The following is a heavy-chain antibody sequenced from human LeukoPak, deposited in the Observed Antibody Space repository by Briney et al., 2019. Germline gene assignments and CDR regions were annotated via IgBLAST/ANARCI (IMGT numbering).Heavy chain of an antibody. V-gene: IGHV1-69*13. CDR2: IIPIFGTA. J-gene: IGHJ4*02. D-gene: IGHD5-18*01. CDR1: GYTFTSYG. Sequence: ASVKVSCKASGYTFTSYGISWVRQAPGQGLEWMGGIIPIFGTANYAQKFQGRVTITADESTSTAYMELSSLRSEDTAVYYCARVYSYGYFDYWGQGTLVTVSS. CDR3: ARVYSYGYFDY.